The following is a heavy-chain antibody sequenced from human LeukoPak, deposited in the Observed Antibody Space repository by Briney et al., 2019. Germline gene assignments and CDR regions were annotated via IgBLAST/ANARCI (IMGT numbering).Heavy chain of an antibody. CDR3: ARRPHGSYYFDY. Sequence: ASMKVSCKASGYTFTAYYMHWLRQAPGQGLQWMGWINPNSGDPNYAQTFQGRVTMTRDTSISTAYMQLNSLRSDDTAVYYCARRPHGSYYFDYWGQGTLVTVSS. CDR2: INPNSGDP. D-gene: IGHD3-10*01. J-gene: IGHJ4*02. CDR1: GYTFTAYY. V-gene: IGHV1-2*02.